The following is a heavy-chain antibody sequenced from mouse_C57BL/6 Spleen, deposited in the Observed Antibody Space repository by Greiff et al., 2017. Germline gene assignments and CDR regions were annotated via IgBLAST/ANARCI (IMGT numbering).Heavy chain of an antibody. J-gene: IGHJ3*01. Sequence: VQLQQSGPELVKPGASVKISCKASGYTFTDYYMNWVKQSHGKSLEWIGDINPNNGGTSYNQKFKGKATLTVDKSSSTAYMELRSLTSEDSAVYYCAIYDYDRFAYWGQGTLVTVSA. CDR2: INPNNGGT. D-gene: IGHD2-4*01. CDR1: GYTFTDYY. V-gene: IGHV1-26*01. CDR3: AIYDYDRFAY.